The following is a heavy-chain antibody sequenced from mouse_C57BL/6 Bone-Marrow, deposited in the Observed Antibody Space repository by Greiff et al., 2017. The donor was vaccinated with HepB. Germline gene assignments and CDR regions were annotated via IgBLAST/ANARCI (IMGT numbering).Heavy chain of an antibody. CDR1: GFTFTDYY. D-gene: IGHD1-1*01. J-gene: IGHJ2*01. CDR3: ARYIYSVYFDY. V-gene: IGHV7-3*01. Sequence: EVKLMESGGGLVQPGGSLSLSCAASGFTFTDYYMSWVRQPPGKALEWLGFIRNKANGYTTEYSASVKGRFTISRDNSQSILYLQMNALRAEDSATYYCARYIYSVYFDYWGQGTTLTVSS. CDR2: IRNKANGYTT.